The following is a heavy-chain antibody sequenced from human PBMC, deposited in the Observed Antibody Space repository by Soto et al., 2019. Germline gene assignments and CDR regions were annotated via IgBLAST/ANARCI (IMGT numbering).Heavy chain of an antibody. V-gene: IGHV4-39*01. CDR2: IYYSGST. CDR3: ARTYSSSWYGYYD. J-gene: IGHJ4*02. CDR1: GGSISSSSYY. D-gene: IGHD6-13*01. Sequence: QLQLQESGPGLVKPSETLSLTCTVSGGSISSSSYYWGWIRQPPGKGLEWIGSIYYSGSTYYNPSLTSRVTISVDTSKNQFSLKLSSVTAADTAVYYCARTYSSSWYGYYDWGQGTLVTVSS.